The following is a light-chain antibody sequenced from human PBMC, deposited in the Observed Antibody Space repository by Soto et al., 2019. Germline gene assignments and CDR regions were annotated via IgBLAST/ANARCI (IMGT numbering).Light chain of an antibody. J-gene: IGKJ1*01. V-gene: IGKV1-6*01. CDR2: GTS. CDR1: QDIRTD. CDR3: LQDYNYPRT. Sequence: AIQMTQSPPSLSASVGDRVTISCRASQDIRTDLGWYQQRPGEAPKLLIYGTSTLQSGVSSRFSGSGSVTDFTLTISSLQPEDFATYSCLQDYNYPRTFGQGTKVEVK.